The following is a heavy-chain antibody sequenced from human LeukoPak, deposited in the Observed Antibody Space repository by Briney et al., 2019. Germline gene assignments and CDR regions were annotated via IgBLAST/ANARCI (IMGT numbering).Heavy chain of an antibody. J-gene: IGHJ1*01. D-gene: IGHD2-2*01. CDR2: IYYSGST. Sequence: SETLSLTCTVSGGSISSGDYYWSWIRQPPGTGLEWLGYIYYSGSTYYNPSLKSRVTISVDTSKNQFSLKLSSVTAADTAVYYCARKDIVVVPSRAEYFQHWGQGTLVTVSS. CDR1: GGSISSGDYY. CDR3: ARKDIVVVPSRAEYFQH. V-gene: IGHV4-30-4*01.